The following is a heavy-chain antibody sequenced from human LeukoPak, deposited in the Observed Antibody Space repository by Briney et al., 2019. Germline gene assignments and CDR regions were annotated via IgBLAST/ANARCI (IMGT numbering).Heavy chain of an antibody. D-gene: IGHD3-3*01. J-gene: IGHJ4*02. CDR2: IIPIFGTA. V-gene: IGHV1-69*13. CDR1: GGTFSSYA. Sequence: SVKVSCKASGGTFSSYAISWVRQAPGQGLEWMGGIIPIFGTANYAQKFQGRVTITADESTSTAYMELSSLRSEDTAVYYCARVGDFWSGYYRPFDYWAREPWSPSPQ. CDR3: ARVGDFWSGYYRPFDY.